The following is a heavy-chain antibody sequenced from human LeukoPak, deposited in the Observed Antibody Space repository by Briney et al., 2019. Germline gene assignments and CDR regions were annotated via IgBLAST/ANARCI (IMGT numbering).Heavy chain of an antibody. Sequence: GGSLRPSCAASGFSFSKYWMHWVRQTPGEGLVWVSRIKEDGTYTSYADSVKARFTISRDNARNTVFLQMNSLRAEDTAVYYCARDFDMGITPGDDFDFWGQGTLVTVSS. CDR1: GFSFSKYW. CDR2: IKEDGTYT. CDR3: ARDFDMGITPGDDFDF. D-gene: IGHD3-9*01. J-gene: IGHJ4*02. V-gene: IGHV3-74*01.